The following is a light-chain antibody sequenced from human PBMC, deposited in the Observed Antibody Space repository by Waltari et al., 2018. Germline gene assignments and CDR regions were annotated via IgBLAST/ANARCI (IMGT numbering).Light chain of an antibody. Sequence: QSALTQPAPVSGSPGPSITIPCTATSSDVGCFTYVSWYQQHPGKAPQLMIYDVTKLPSGVSNRFSGSKSGNTASLTISGLQADDEADYYCNSYARKNSLVLFGGGTKLTVL. CDR3: NSYARKNSLVL. V-gene: IGLV2-14*01. J-gene: IGLJ2*01. CDR1: SSDVGCFTY. CDR2: DVT.